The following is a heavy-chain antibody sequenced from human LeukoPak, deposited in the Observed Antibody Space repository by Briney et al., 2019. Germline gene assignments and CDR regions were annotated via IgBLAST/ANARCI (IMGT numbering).Heavy chain of an antibody. CDR3: ARVPGDHNYFDY. J-gene: IGHJ4*02. CDR2: IKSNTDGGTT. V-gene: IGHV3-15*01. Sequence: PGGSLRLSCAASGFTFSNAWMSWVRQAPGKGPEWVGRIKSNTDGGTTDYAAPVKGRFTISRDNSKNTLYLQMNSLRAEDTAVYYCARVPGDHNYFDYWGQGTLVTVSS. CDR1: GFTFSNAW. D-gene: IGHD7-27*01.